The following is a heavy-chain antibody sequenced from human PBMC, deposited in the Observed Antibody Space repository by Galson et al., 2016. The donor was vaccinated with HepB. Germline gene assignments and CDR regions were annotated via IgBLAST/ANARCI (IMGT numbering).Heavy chain of an antibody. V-gene: IGHV1-46*03. CDR2: INPSGGDT. D-gene: IGHD1-7*01. Sequence: SVKVSCKASGYTFTSYYMHWVRQAPGQGLEWMGIINPSGGDTSYAQKFQGRVTMTRDTSTSTVYMELSSLRSEDTALYYCARERNLELDYYYYYGMDVWGQGTTVTVSS. CDR3: ARERNLELDYYYYYGMDV. J-gene: IGHJ6*02. CDR1: GYTFTSYY.